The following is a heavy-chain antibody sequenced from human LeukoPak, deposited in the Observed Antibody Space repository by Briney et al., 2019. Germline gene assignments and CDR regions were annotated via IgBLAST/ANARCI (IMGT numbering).Heavy chain of an antibody. D-gene: IGHD1-26*01. V-gene: IGHV3-7*01. J-gene: IGHJ6*02. CDR2: IKLDGSEK. CDR1: GFTFSSHW. Sequence: PGGSLRLSCAASGFTFSSHWMSWVRQAPGKGLEWVANIKLDGSEKYYVDSVKGRFTISRDNAKNSLYLEMNSLRAEDTAAYYCARDSLVRVYYGMDVWGQGTTVTVSS. CDR3: ARDSLVRVYYGMDV.